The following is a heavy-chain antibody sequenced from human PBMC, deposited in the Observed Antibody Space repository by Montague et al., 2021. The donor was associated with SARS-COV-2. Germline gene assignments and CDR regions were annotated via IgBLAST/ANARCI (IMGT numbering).Heavy chain of an antibody. Sequence: PALVKPTQTLTLTCTFSGFSLSTSGMCVSWIRQPPGKALEWLARIGWDDDKYYSTSLKTRLTISKDTSKNQVVLTMTNMDPVDTATYYCARMTVAGIPFDYWGQGTLVTVSS. CDR1: GFSLSTSGMC. CDR2: IGWDDDK. CDR3: ARMTVAGIPFDY. J-gene: IGHJ4*02. V-gene: IGHV2-70*11. D-gene: IGHD6-19*01.